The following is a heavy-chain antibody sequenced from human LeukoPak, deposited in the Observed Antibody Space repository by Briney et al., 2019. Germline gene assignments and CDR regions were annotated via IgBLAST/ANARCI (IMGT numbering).Heavy chain of an antibody. J-gene: IGHJ6*03. CDR1: GYTFTSYY. CDR3: ARDCDFWSGYHYYMDV. Sequence: ASVKVSCKASGYTFTSYYMHWVRQAPGQGLEWMGIINPSGGSTSYAQKFQGRVTMTRDMSTSTVYMELSSLRSEDTAVYCCARDCDFWSGYHYYMDVWGKGTTVTVSS. D-gene: IGHD3-3*01. CDR2: INPSGGST. V-gene: IGHV1-46*01.